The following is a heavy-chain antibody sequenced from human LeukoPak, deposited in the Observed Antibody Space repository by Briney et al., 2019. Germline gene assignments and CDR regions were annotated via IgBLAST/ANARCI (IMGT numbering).Heavy chain of an antibody. CDR3: ARWFGEYYFDY. Sequence: SETLSLTCTVSGYSISSGYYWSWIRQPPGKGLEWIGEINHSGSTNYNPSLKSRVTISVDTSKNQSSLKLSSVTAADTAVYYCARWFGEYYFDYWGQGTLVTVSS. V-gene: IGHV4-38-2*02. CDR1: GYSISSGYY. D-gene: IGHD3-10*01. CDR2: INHSGST. J-gene: IGHJ4*02.